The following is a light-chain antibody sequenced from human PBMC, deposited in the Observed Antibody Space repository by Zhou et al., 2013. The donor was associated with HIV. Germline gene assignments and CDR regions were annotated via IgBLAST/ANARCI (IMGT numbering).Light chain of an antibody. J-gene: IGKJ4*01. CDR1: QSVGSY. Sequence: EIVLTQSPATLSLSPGERATLSCRATQSVGSYLAWYRQKPGQAPRLLIYDVSHRATGIPARFSGSGSGTDFILTISSLEPEDSAVYYCQQRSNWPPLTFGGGTKVEIK. V-gene: IGKV3-11*01. CDR2: DVS. CDR3: QQRSNWPPLT.